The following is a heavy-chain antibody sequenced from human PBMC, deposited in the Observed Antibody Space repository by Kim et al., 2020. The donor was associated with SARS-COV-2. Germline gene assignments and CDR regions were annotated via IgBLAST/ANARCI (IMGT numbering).Heavy chain of an antibody. CDR2: IYYSGST. CDR3: ARILKWFGDHWYFDL. J-gene: IGHJ2*01. V-gene: IGHV4-39*01. Sequence: SETLSLSCTVSGGSISSSSYFWGWIRQPPGKGLEWIGSIYYSGSTYYSPSLKSRVTISVDTSKNQFSLKLSSVTAADTAVYYCARILKWFGDHWYFDLWGRGTLVTVSS. CDR1: GGSISSSSYF. D-gene: IGHD3-10*01.